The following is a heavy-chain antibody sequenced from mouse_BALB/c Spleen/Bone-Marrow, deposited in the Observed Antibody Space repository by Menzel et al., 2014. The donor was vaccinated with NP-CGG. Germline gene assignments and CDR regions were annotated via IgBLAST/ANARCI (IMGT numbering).Heavy chain of an antibody. CDR3: ARNYGYGKSFAY. Sequence: VQLKQSGAELVKPGASVKLSCTASGFNIKDTYMHWVKQRPEQGLEWIGRIDPANGNTKYDPKFQGKATITADTSSNTAYLQLSSLTSEDTAVYYWARNYGYGKSFAYWGQGTLVTVSA. CDR2: IDPANGNT. D-gene: IGHD2-2*01. CDR1: GFNIKDTY. V-gene: IGHV14-3*02. J-gene: IGHJ3*01.